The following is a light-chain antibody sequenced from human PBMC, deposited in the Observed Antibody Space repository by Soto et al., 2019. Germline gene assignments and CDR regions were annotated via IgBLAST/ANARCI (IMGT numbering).Light chain of an antibody. CDR1: QSVSSNY. CDR3: QQYGSSSPTT. CDR2: GAS. V-gene: IGKV3-20*01. J-gene: IGKJ5*01. Sequence: EIVLTQSPDTLSLSPGEGATLSCRASQSVSSNYLAGYQQKPGQAPRLLIYGASTRATGIPDRFSGGGSGTDFTLTIRRLEPEDFAVYYCQQYGSSSPTTFGQGTRLEIE.